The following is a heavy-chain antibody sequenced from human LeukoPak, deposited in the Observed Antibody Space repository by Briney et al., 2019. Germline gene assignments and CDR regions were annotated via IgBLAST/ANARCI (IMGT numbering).Heavy chain of an antibody. D-gene: IGHD1-26*01. Sequence: GGSLRLSCAASGFTVSSNYMSWVRQAPGKGLEWVSVIYSGGSTYYADSVKGRFTISRDNSKNTLYLQMNSLRAEDTAVYYCARVEWELIHDASNWYFDLWGRGTLVTVSS. CDR2: IYSGGST. J-gene: IGHJ2*01. CDR1: GFTVSSNY. V-gene: IGHV3-53*01. CDR3: ARVEWELIHDASNWYFDL.